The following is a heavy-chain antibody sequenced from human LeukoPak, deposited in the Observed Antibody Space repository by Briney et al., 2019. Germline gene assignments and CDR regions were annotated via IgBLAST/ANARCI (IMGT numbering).Heavy chain of an antibody. CDR2: ISGSGGST. J-gene: IGHJ4*02. Sequence: PGGSMRLSCAASGFTFSSYAMSWVRQAPGKGLEWVSAISGSGGSTYYADSVKGRFTISRDNSKNTLYLQMNSLRAEDTAVYYCAKSCSSTSCYHNYWGQGTLVTVSS. CDR3: AKSCSSTSCYHNY. CDR1: GFTFSSYA. D-gene: IGHD2-2*01. V-gene: IGHV3-23*01.